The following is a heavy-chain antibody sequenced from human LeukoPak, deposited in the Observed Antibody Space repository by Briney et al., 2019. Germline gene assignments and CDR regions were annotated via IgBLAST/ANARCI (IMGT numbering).Heavy chain of an antibody. V-gene: IGHV5-51*01. CDR3: ARTGYTSGWYVGSFQY. D-gene: IGHD6-19*01. CDR1: GYSFTTYW. Sequence: GESLKISCKGSGYSFTTYWIGWVRQLPGKGLEWMGIIYPADSDTKYSPSFQGQVTISADKSISTAYLQWSSLKASDTAIYYCARTGYTSGWYVGSFQYWGQGTLVTVPS. J-gene: IGHJ4*02. CDR2: IYPADSDT.